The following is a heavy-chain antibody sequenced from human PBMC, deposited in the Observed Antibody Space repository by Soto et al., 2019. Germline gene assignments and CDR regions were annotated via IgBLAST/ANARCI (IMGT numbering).Heavy chain of an antibody. Sequence: PGGSLRLSCVVSGLTLSNVLINWVRQAPGKGLEWVGRIKSKTAGGTTDYAAPVNGRFTISRDDSENTLFLHMNSLKTEDTAVYFCSYGANQYFDYWGQGALVTVSS. CDR2: IKSKTAGGTT. CDR1: GLTLSNVL. V-gene: IGHV3-15*07. D-gene: IGHD4-17*01. J-gene: IGHJ4*02. CDR3: SYGANQYFDY.